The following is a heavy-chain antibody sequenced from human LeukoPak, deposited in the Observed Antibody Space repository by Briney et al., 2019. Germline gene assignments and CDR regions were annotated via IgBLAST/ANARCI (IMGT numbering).Heavy chain of an antibody. Sequence: SSETLSLTCAVYGVSFCGYYWSWIRQPPGKGLEWIGEINHSGSTNYNPSLKSRVTISVDTSNNQFSLKLSPVTAADTAVYYCARDAAAAGSRRESTKFDYWGQGTLVTVSS. CDR1: GVSFCGYY. V-gene: IGHV4-34*01. CDR3: ARDAAAAGSRRESTKFDY. J-gene: IGHJ4*02. CDR2: INHSGST. D-gene: IGHD6-13*01.